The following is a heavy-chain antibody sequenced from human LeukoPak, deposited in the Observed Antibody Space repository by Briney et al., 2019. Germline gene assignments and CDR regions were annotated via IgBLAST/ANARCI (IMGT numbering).Heavy chain of an antibody. J-gene: IGHJ3*02. CDR1: GFTFSSYG. CDR3: AKIGQSYGYVDAFDI. Sequence: PGRSLRLSCAASGFTFSSYGMHWVRQAPGKGLEWVAVISYDGSNKYYADSVKGRFTISRDNSKNTLYLQMNSLRAEDTAVDYCAKIGQSYGYVDAFDIWGQGTMVTVSS. D-gene: IGHD5-18*01. CDR2: ISYDGSNK. V-gene: IGHV3-30*18.